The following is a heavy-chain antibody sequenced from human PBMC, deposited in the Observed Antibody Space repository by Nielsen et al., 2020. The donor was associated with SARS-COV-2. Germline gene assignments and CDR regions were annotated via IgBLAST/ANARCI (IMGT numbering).Heavy chain of an antibody. J-gene: IGHJ4*02. CDR3: ASSRGIAAALHA. Sequence: GESLKISCAASGFTFSSYAMHWVRQAPGKGLEWVAVISYDGSNKYYADSVKGRFTISRDNSKNTLYLQMNSLRAEDTAVYYCASSRGIAAALHAWGQGTLVTVSS. CDR2: ISYDGSNK. V-gene: IGHV3-30-3*01. CDR1: GFTFSSYA. D-gene: IGHD6-13*01.